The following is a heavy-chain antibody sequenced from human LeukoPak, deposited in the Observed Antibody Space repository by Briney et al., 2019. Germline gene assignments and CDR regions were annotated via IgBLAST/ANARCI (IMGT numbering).Heavy chain of an antibody. CDR3: ARVVPGLPSDY. CDR1: GYTFTSYY. D-gene: IGHD2-2*01. CDR2: INPSGGST. J-gene: IGHJ4*02. V-gene: IGHV1-46*01. Sequence: ASVKVSCKASGYTFTSYYMHWVRQAPGRGLEWMGIINPSGGSTSYAQKFQGRVTMTRDTSTSTVYMELSSLRSEDTAVYYCARVVPGLPSDYWGQGTLVTVSS.